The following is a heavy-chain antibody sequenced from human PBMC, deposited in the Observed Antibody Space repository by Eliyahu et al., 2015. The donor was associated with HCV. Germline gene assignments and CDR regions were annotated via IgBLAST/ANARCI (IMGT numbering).Heavy chain of an antibody. Sequence: QVQLQESGPGLVKPSETLSLICTVSGGSITXXYWSWIRQPPGKGLEWIGFIHFRGSTNYNPSLKSRVTLSLDTSKNQFSLKLNSVTAADTAVYYCSSGGGGIAVAGTGGWFDPWGHGTLVTVSS. V-gene: IGHV4-59*12. CDR2: IHFRGST. J-gene: IGHJ5*02. CDR3: SSGGGGIAVAGTGGWFDP. CDR1: GGSITXXY. D-gene: IGHD6-19*01.